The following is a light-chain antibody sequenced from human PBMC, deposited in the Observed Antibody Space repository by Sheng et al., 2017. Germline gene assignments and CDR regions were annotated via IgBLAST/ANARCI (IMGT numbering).Light chain of an antibody. Sequence: DIQMTQSPSSVSASVGDRVTITCRASQGISSWLAWYQQKPGKAPKLLIYDASYLETGVPSRFSGSGSGTDFTFTISSLQPEDIATYYCQQYDNVRSTFGPGTKVDIK. V-gene: IGKV1-33*01. CDR1: QGISSW. CDR3: QQYDNVRST. CDR2: DAS. J-gene: IGKJ3*01.